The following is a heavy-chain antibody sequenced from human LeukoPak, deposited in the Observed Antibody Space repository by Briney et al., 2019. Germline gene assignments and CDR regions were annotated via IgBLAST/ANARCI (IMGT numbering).Heavy chain of an antibody. J-gene: IGHJ4*02. CDR3: ARGSPYSSGRPYYFDC. Sequence: SQTLSLTCTVSGDSISSGGYYWSWIRQPAGKGLEWIGRIHTSGNTVYNPSLKSRATIAVDTSKNQFSLKLSSVTAADTAVYYCARGSPYSSGRPYYFDCWGQGTLVTVSS. V-gene: IGHV4-61*02. D-gene: IGHD6-19*01. CDR1: GDSISSGGYY. CDR2: IHTSGNT.